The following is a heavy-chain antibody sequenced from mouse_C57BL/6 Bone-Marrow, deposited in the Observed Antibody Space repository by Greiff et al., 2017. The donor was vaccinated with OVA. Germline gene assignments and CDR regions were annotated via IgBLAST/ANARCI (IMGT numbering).Heavy chain of an antibody. D-gene: IGHD1-1*01. Sequence: VKLVESGPGLVAPSQSLSITCTVSGFSLTSYGVHWVRQPPGKGLEWVVVIWSDGSTTYNSALKSRLSISKDNSKSQVFLKMNSLQTDDTAMYYCARDYGSRSVGGPWYFDVWGTGTTVTVSS. V-gene: IGHV2-6*03. CDR1: GFSLTSYG. CDR2: IWSDGST. CDR3: ARDYGSRSVGGPWYFDV. J-gene: IGHJ1*03.